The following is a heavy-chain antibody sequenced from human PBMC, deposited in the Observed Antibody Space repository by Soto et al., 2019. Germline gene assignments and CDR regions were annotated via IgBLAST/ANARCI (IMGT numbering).Heavy chain of an antibody. J-gene: IGHJ4*02. CDR3: AREVLSRVNFIRGKLFDS. CDR1: GYSFTGYS. CDR2: INPKSGGT. Sequence: QVPMVQSGAEVKKPGASVKVSCKTSGYSFTGYSVHWVRQAPGHGPAWMGRINPKSGGTKYAQKFQGRVTMTRDTSISTVFMEVSRVTSDDTAVYYCAREVLSRVNFIRGKLFDSWVQGSLVTVSS. V-gene: IGHV1-2*06. D-gene: IGHD3-10*01.